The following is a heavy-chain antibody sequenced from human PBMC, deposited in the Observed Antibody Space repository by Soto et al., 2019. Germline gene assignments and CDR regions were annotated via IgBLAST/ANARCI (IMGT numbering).Heavy chain of an antibody. J-gene: IGHJ4*02. D-gene: IGHD2-2*01. Sequence: EVQLVQSGGGLVQPGGSVRLSCAASGFVFNMYWMHWVRQAPGKGLEWVSRISDDGSRIHYADSVKGRFSISRDNAQNILFLEMTALRDDDTAVYYSVRGPRTSSVGTGAFWGQGSPVTVS. CDR1: GFVFNMYW. V-gene: IGHV3-74*01. CDR2: ISDDGSRI. CDR3: VRGPRTSSVGTGAF.